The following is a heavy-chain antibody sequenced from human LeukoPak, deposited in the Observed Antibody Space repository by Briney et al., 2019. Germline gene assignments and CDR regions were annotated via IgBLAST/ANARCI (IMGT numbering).Heavy chain of an antibody. Sequence: ASVKVSCKTSGYTFTSYGIIWVRQAPGQGLEWMGWISAYNGNTNYAQKLQGRVTMTTDTSTSTAYMELRSLRSDDTAVYYCARDYCSGGSCYSAWFDPWGQGTLVTVSS. CDR3: ARDYCSGGSCYSAWFDP. J-gene: IGHJ5*02. CDR2: ISAYNGNT. CDR1: GYTFTSYG. D-gene: IGHD2-15*01. V-gene: IGHV1-18*01.